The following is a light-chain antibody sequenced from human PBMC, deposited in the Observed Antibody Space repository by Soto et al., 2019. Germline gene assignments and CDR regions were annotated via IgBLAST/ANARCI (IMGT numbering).Light chain of an antibody. CDR3: HQRSNWPPDT. CDR1: QGVSSY. CDR2: DAS. Sequence: IVWTQSPATLCLSLGERATVSCRVSQGVSSYLAWYQQKPGQAPRLLIYDASNRATGIPARFSGSGSGTDFTLTISSLEPEDFAVYYCHQRSNWPPDTFGQGTRLEIK. J-gene: IGKJ5*01. V-gene: IGKV3-11*01.